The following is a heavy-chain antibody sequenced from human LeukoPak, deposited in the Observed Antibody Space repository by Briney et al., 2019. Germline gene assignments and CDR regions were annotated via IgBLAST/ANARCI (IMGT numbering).Heavy chain of an antibody. Sequence: GGSLRLSCTASGFTFSSYWMHWVRQAPGKGLVWVSRINSNGSSTSYADSVKGRFTISRDNAKNTLYLQMISLRAEDTAVYYCARDFTGDYGDYCPYWGQGTLVTVSS. V-gene: IGHV3-74*01. J-gene: IGHJ4*02. CDR3: ARDFTGDYGDYCPY. D-gene: IGHD4-17*01. CDR2: INSNGSST. CDR1: GFTFSSYW.